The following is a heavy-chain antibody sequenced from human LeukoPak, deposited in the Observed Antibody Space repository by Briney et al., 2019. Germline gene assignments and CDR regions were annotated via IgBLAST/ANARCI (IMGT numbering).Heavy chain of an antibody. CDR2: INWNGGST. CDR1: GFTFDDYG. V-gene: IGHV3-20*04. CDR3: ARDGSLDYDLWSGYQNWFDP. D-gene: IGHD3-3*01. Sequence: GGSLRLSCAASGFTFDDYGMSWVRQAPGRGLEWVSGINWNGGSTGYADSVKGRFTISRDNAKNSLYLQMNSLRAEDTALYYCARDGSLDYDLWSGYQNWFDPWGQGTLVTVSS. J-gene: IGHJ5*02.